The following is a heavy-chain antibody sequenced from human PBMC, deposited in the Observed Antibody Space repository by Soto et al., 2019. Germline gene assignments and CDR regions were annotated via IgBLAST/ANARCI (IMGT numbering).Heavy chain of an antibody. CDR3: ARTNAFDI. V-gene: IGHV4-59*01. J-gene: IGHJ3*02. CDR2: IHYSGRT. Sequence: PSETLSLTRTVSGGSFGAYYWNWLRQAPGKGLEWIGFIHYSGRTAYNPSLKSRVTVSVDTSKNQLSLKLTSVTAADTAVYYCARTNAFDIWGPGSLVTVSS. CDR1: GGSFGAYY.